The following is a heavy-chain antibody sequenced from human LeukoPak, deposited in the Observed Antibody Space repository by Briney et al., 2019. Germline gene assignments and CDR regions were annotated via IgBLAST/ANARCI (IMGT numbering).Heavy chain of an antibody. CDR3: ARDYCSSTSCFPDY. CDR2: INSDGSTT. J-gene: IGHJ4*02. V-gene: IGHV3-74*01. D-gene: IGHD2-2*01. CDR1: GFSFSRYR. Sequence: GVSLRLSCAASGFSFSRYRMHWVRQAPGKGLVWVSRINSDGSTTTYADSVKGRFTISRDNAKNTLYLQMNSLRAEDTAVYYCARDYCSSTSCFPDYWGQGTLVAVSS.